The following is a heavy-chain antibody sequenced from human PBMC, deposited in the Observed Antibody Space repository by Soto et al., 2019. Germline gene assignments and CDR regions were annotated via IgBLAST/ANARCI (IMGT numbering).Heavy chain of an antibody. CDR2: ISSSSSTI. Sequence: EVQLVESGGGLVQPGGSLRLSCAASGFTFSSYSMNWVRQAPGKGLEWVSYISSSSSTIYYADSVKGRFTISRDNAKNSLYLQINSLRAEDTAVYYCARPIFGVVIIPPYYYYMDVWGKGTTVTVSS. D-gene: IGHD3-3*01. CDR3: ARPIFGVVIIPPYYYYMDV. CDR1: GFTFSSYS. V-gene: IGHV3-48*01. J-gene: IGHJ6*03.